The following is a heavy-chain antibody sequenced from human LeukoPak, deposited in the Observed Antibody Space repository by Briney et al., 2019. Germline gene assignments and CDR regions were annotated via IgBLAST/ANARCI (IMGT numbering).Heavy chain of an antibody. CDR3: TTYIGGHIDY. CDR2: IYYSGST. D-gene: IGHD2-21*01. J-gene: IGHJ4*02. Sequence: SETLSLTCTVSGGSISSYYWSWIRQPPGKGLEWIGYIYYSGSTNYNPSLKSRVTMSVDTSKNQYSLKLSSVTAADTAVYYCTTYIGGHIDYWGQGSLVTVSS. V-gene: IGHV4-59*01. CDR1: GGSISSYY.